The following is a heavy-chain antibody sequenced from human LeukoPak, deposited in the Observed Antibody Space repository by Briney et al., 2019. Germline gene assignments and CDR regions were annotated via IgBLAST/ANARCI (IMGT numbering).Heavy chain of an antibody. CDR1: GYTFTSYD. Sequence: ASVKVSCKASGYTFTSYDINWVRQATGQGLEWMGWMNPNSGNTGYAQKFQGRVTMTRNTSISTAYMELSSLRSEDTAVYYCARNHYDILTGYYYYYYYMDVWGKGTTVTVS. J-gene: IGHJ6*03. V-gene: IGHV1-8*01. D-gene: IGHD3-9*01. CDR2: MNPNSGNT. CDR3: ARNHYDILTGYYYYYYYMDV.